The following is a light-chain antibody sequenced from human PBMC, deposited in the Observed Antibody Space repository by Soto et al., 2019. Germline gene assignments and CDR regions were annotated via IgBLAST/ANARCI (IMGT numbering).Light chain of an antibody. J-gene: IGKJ1*01. CDR2: AAS. CDR1: QGIRND. CDR3: LQDYNYPRT. V-gene: IGKV1-6*01. Sequence: AIQMTQSPSSLSASVGDRVTITCRASQGIRNDLGWYQQKPGRAPKLLIYAASSLQSGVPSRFSGSGSGTDFTLTISSLQPEAFATYYCLQDYNYPRTFGQGTKVEIK.